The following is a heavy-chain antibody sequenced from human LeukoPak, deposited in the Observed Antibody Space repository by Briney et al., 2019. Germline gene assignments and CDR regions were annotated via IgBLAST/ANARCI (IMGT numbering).Heavy chain of an antibody. J-gene: IGHJ6*03. CDR2: IYHSGRT. V-gene: IGHV4-38-2*02. CDR1: GYSISSGYY. D-gene: IGHD2-2*01. CDR3: ARDAVVVPAAMPGYYYYYMDV. Sequence: SETLSLTCTVSGYSISSGYYWGWIRQPPGKGLEWIGSIYHSGRTFYNPSLKSRVTISVDTSKNQFSLKLTSVTAADTAVYYCARDAVVVPAAMPGYYYYYMDVWGKGTTVTVSS.